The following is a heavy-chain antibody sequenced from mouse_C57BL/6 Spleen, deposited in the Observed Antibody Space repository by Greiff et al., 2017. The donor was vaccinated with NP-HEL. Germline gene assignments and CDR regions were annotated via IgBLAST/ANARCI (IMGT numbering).Heavy chain of an antibody. Sequence: VQLQQPGAELVMPGASVKLSCKASGYTFTSYWMHWVKQRPGQGLEWIGEIDPSDSYTNYNQKFKGKSTLTVDKSSSTAYMQLSSLTSEDSAVYYCARKIYSNYWYFDVWGTGTTVTVSS. D-gene: IGHD2-5*01. CDR2: IDPSDSYT. J-gene: IGHJ1*03. CDR3: ARKIYSNYWYFDV. V-gene: IGHV1-69*01. CDR1: GYTFTSYW.